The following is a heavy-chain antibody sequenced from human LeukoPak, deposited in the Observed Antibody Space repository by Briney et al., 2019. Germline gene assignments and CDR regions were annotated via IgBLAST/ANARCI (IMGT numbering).Heavy chain of an antibody. V-gene: IGHV3-48*03. CDR2: ITSGGSSI. Sequence: PGGSLRLSCAASGFTFSSFEMNWVRQAPGKGLEWVSHITSGGSSIYYADFVKGRFTLSRDDAKNSLYLQMNSLRAEDTAIYYCARDKYNWNSPDPFFYYYGLDVWTKGPRSPSP. CDR3: ARDKYNWNSPDPFFYYYGLDV. CDR1: GFTFSSFE. D-gene: IGHD1-1*01. J-gene: IGHJ6*02.